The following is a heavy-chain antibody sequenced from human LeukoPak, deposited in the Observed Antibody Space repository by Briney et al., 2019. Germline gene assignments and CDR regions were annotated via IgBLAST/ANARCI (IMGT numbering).Heavy chain of an antibody. Sequence: SETVSHTCTVSGGSISSYYWSWIRQTAGKGLEWIGRIYTSGSTNYNPSLKSRVTMSVDTSKNQFSLKLSSVTAADTAVYYCARDGRYYGSGSYYTYYYYGMDVWGQGTTVTVSS. V-gene: IGHV4-4*07. J-gene: IGHJ6*02. CDR2: IYTSGST. D-gene: IGHD3-10*01. CDR1: GGSISSYY. CDR3: ARDGRYYGSGSYYTYYYYGMDV.